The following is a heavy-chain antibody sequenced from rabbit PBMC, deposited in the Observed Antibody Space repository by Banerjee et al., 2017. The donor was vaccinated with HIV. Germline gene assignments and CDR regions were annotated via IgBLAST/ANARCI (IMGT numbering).Heavy chain of an antibody. Sequence: QSLEESGGDLVTPGGTLTLTCTASGFTISSYHMCWVRQAPGKGLEWIACINTSSGNAVYANWAKGRFTISKTSSTTVTLQMTSLTAADTATYFCARDLAGVIGWNFGLWGPGTLVTVS. V-gene: IGHV1S40*01. D-gene: IGHD4-1*01. CDR1: GFTISSYH. CDR3: ARDLAGVIGWNFGL. CDR2: INTSSGNA. J-gene: IGHJ4*01.